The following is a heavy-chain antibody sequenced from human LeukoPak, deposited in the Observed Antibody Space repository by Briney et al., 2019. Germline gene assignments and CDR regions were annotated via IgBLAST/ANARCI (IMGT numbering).Heavy chain of an antibody. Sequence: SETLSLTCIVSGASITSYYWSWFRQPPGQGLGWIGYIYYSGNTNYNPSLKSRVTISVDTSKNQFSLKLSSVTAADTAVYYCARGFGSYYNYWGQGTLVTVSS. J-gene: IGHJ4*02. D-gene: IGHD1-26*01. CDR3: ARGFGSYYNY. CDR1: GASITSYY. V-gene: IGHV4-59*01. CDR2: IYYSGNT.